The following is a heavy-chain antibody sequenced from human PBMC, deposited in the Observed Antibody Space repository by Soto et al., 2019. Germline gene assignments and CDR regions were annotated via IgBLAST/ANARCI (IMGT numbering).Heavy chain of an antibody. J-gene: IGHJ4*02. V-gene: IGHV3-23*01. D-gene: IGHD1-26*01. CDR1: GFTFGMYS. Sequence: EVQVLESGGDLVQPGGSLRLSCAASGFTFGMYSMSWVRQAPGKGLEWVSGISGSGERTYYADSVKGRFTISRDNSKNTLYLQMYSQRPEDTDVYYCTKSLGDSWNTYYFDYWGQGTLVTVSS. CDR3: TKSLGDSWNTYYFDY. CDR2: ISGSGERT.